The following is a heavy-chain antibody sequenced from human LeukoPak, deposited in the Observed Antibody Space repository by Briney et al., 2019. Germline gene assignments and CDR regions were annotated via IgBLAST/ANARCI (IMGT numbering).Heavy chain of an antibody. V-gene: IGHV4-31*03. CDR3: ARDSKSGYSYGFNAFDI. CDR1: GGSISSGGYY. D-gene: IGHD5-18*01. Sequence: SETPSLTCTVSGGSISSGGYYWSWIRQHPGKGLEWIGYIYYSGSTYYNPSLKSRVTISVDTSKNQFSLKLSSVTAADTAVYYCARDSKSGYSYGFNAFDIWGQGTMVTVSS. CDR2: IYYSGST. J-gene: IGHJ3*02.